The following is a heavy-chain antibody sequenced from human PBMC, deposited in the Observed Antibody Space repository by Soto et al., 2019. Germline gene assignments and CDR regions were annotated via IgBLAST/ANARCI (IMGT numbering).Heavy chain of an antibody. J-gene: IGHJ4*02. CDR3: ARGPPLHYYDSSGCYSDY. Sequence: QVQLVESGGGLVKPGGSLRLSCAASGFTFSDYYMSWIRQAPGKGLEWVSYISSSSSYTNYAVSVKGRFTISRDNAKNSLYLQMNSLRAEDTAVFYCARGPPLHYYDSSGCYSDYWGQGTLVTVSS. CDR2: ISSSSSYT. D-gene: IGHD3-22*01. CDR1: GFTFSDYY. V-gene: IGHV3-11*05.